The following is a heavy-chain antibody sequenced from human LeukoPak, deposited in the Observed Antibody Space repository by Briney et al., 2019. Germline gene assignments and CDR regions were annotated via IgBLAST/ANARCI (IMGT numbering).Heavy chain of an antibody. J-gene: IGHJ3*02. CDR2: IYYSGST. Sequence: SETLSLTCTVSGYSISSGYFWGWIRQPPGKGLEWIGSIYYSGSTYYNPSLKSRVTISVDTSKNQFSLKLSSVTAADTAVYYCARESCSGGSCYPDAFDIWGQGTVVTVSS. V-gene: IGHV4-38-2*02. CDR1: GYSISSGYF. D-gene: IGHD2-15*01. CDR3: ARESCSGGSCYPDAFDI.